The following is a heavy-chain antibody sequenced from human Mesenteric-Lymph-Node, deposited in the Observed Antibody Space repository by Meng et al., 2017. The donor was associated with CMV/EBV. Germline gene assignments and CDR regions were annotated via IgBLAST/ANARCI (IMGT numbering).Heavy chain of an antibody. D-gene: IGHD1-26*01. CDR2: INSNSGAT. V-gene: IGHV1-2*02. Sequence: QVQLVQSGAEMKKPGASVKVACKASGYTFSDYHIHWVRQAPGQGLEWMGWINSNSGATDYAQKFQGRLTMTRDTSITTVYMELSSLRSDDTAVYYCARDPSGSRVPFDYWGQGSLVTVSS. J-gene: IGHJ4*02. CDR3: ARDPSGSRVPFDY. CDR1: GYTFSDYH.